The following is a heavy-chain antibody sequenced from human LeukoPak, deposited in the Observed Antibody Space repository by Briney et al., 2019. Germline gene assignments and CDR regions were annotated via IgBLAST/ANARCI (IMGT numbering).Heavy chain of an antibody. CDR1: DDSFSSHY. Sequence: SETLSLTCAVSDDSFSSHYWTWIRQPPGKGLEWIGYISYIGSTNYNPSLKSRVTISIDTSKNQFSLKLSSVTAADTAVYYCARDLVTVTKGFDIWGRGTMVSVSS. D-gene: IGHD4-17*01. V-gene: IGHV4-59*11. CDR3: ARDLVTVTKGFDI. J-gene: IGHJ3*02. CDR2: ISYIGST.